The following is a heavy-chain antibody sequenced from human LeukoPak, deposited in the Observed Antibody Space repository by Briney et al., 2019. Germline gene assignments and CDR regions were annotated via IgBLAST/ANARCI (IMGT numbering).Heavy chain of an antibody. Sequence: GGSLRLSCAASGFTFDNYGMSWVRQVPGKGLEWVSSINGNGGSTAYADSVKGRFTISRDNAKNSLYLQMNGLRAEDTAAYYCARGATDTTRWFDPWGQGTLVTVSS. CDR1: GFTFDNYG. CDR2: INGNGGST. CDR3: ARGATDTTRWFDP. D-gene: IGHD1-7*01. V-gene: IGHV3-20*04. J-gene: IGHJ5*02.